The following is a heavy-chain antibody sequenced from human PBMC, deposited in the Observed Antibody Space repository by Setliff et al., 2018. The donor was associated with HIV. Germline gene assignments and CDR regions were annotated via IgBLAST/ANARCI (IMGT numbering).Heavy chain of an antibody. V-gene: IGHV3-30*02. CDR2: IRHNGRNQ. J-gene: IGHJ5*02. CDR3: ARSQWEVPILSWFDP. Sequence: GGSLRLSCAASGFTFSSYGMHWVRQGPGKGLEWVAFIRHNGRNQYYAESVKGRFTVSRDNSKNTLFLQMDSLNHEDTALYFRARSQWEVPILSWFDPWGQGTSVTVSS. D-gene: IGHD1-26*01. CDR1: GFTFSSYG.